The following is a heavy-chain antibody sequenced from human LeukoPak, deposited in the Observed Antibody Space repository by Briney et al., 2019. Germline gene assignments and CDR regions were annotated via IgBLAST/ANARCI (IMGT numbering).Heavy chain of an antibody. Sequence: SETLSLTCTVYGGSIISTNYYWGWIRQPPGKGLEWIGTMYYSGSIYYNPSLMSRVTISLDTSKNQFSLKLTSVTAADTAVYYCARAKLISGESGWYPDWFDPWGQGTLVTVS. V-gene: IGHV4-39*07. CDR2: MYYSGSI. D-gene: IGHD6-19*01. J-gene: IGHJ5*02. CDR3: ARAKLISGESGWYPDWFDP. CDR1: GGSIISTNYY.